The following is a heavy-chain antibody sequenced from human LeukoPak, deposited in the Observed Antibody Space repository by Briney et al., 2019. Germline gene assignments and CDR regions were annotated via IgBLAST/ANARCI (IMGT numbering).Heavy chain of an antibody. CDR1: GGSISTYY. CDR2: IHTTGYI. Sequence: PSETLSLTCTVSGGSISTYYWSWIRQSAGKGLEWIGRIHTTGYINYNPSFKSRVSMSVDTSTSEVSLKLNSVTAADTAVYYCARDSGSPYVVWGQGTQVIVSS. CDR3: ARDSGSPYVV. D-gene: IGHD3-16*01. J-gene: IGHJ4*02. V-gene: IGHV4-4*07.